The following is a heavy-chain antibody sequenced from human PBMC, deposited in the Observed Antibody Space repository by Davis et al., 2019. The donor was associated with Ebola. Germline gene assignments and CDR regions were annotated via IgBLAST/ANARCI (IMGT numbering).Heavy chain of an antibody. CDR3: ARGEYSGYDWNYYYYYGMDV. CDR1: GGSFSGYY. Sequence: SDLLSPTCAVHGGSFSGYYWSWIRQPPGKGLEWIGEINHSGSTNYNPSLKSRVTISVDTSKNQFSLKLSSVTAADTAVYYCARGEYSGYDWNYYYYYGMDVWGQGTTVTVSS. J-gene: IGHJ6*02. V-gene: IGHV4-34*01. D-gene: IGHD5-12*01. CDR2: INHSGST.